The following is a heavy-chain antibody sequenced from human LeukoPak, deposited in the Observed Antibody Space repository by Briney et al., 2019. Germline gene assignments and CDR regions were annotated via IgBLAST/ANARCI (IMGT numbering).Heavy chain of an antibody. CDR2: FDPEDGET. V-gene: IGHV1-24*01. CDR3: ATGLSVVVVPAAIVPRHIYYYYGMDV. J-gene: IGHJ6*02. D-gene: IGHD2-2*01. CDR1: GYTLTELS. Sequence: EASVKVSCKVSGYTLTELSMHWVRQAPGKGLEWMGGFDPEDGETIYAQKFQGRVTMTVDTSTDTAYMELSSLRSEDTAVYYCATGLSVVVVPAAIVPRHIYYYYGMDVWGQGTTVTVSS.